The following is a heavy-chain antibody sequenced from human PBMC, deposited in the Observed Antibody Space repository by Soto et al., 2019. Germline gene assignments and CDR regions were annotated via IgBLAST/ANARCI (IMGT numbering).Heavy chain of an antibody. V-gene: IGHV3-21*01. CDR2: ISSTTNYI. J-gene: IGHJ4*02. CDR1: GFTFRRNN. CDR3: ARESEDLTSNFDY. Sequence: SLRLSCAASGFTFRRNNMNWVRQAPGKGLEWVSSISSTTNYIYYADSMKDRFTVSRDNAKNSVYLDMDSLSAEDTAVYYCARESEDLTSNFDYWGQGTLVTVSS.